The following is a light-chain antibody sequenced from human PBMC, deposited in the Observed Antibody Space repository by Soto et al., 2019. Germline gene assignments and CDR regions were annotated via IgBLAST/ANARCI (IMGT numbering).Light chain of an antibody. J-gene: IGLJ2*01. CDR3: QVWDSLTDHVV. V-gene: IGLV3-21*02. Sequence: SYELTQPPSVSVAPGQTAKITCGGANMRTKRVHWYQQRPGQAPVLVVYDDSDRPSNIPERFSGSNPGDTATLSINRVEAGDEADYYRQVWDSLTDHVVFGGGTKVTVL. CDR1: NMRTKR. CDR2: DDS.